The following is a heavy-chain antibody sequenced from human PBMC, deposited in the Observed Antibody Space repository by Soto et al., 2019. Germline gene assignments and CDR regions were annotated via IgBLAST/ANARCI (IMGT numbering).Heavy chain of an antibody. D-gene: IGHD5-12*01. CDR3: ARGLKRGDGYNRGGGY. J-gene: IGHJ4*02. CDR2: INHSGST. V-gene: IGHV4-34*01. CDR1: GGSFSGYY. Sequence: SETLSLTCAVYGGSFSGYYWSWIRQPPGKGLEWIGEINHSGSTNYNPSLKSRVTISVDTSKNQFSLKLSSVTAADTAVYYCARGLKRGDGYNRGGGYWGQGTLVTVSS.